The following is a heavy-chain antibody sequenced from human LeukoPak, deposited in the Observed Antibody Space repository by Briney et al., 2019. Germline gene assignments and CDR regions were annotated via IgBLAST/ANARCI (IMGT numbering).Heavy chain of an antibody. V-gene: IGHV3-23*01. CDR1: GFTFSSYG. CDR3: AKLLWFGESPSFDY. D-gene: IGHD3-10*01. J-gene: IGHJ4*02. CDR2: ISGSGGST. Sequence: GGSLRLSCAASGFTFSSYGMSGVRQAPGKGLEWVSAISGSGGSTDYADSVKGRFTISRDNSKNTVYLQMNSLRAEDTAVYYCAKLLWFGESPSFDYWGQGTLVTVSS.